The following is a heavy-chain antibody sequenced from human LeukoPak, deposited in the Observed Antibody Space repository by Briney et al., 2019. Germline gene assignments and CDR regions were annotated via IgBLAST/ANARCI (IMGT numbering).Heavy chain of an antibody. J-gene: IGHJ3*02. D-gene: IGHD6-19*01. CDR2: IYYSGST. V-gene: IGHV4-39*01. CDR3: ARHKYSSGWPPEGAFDI. Sequence: PSEILSLTCTVSGASISSTTYYWGRIRQPPRKGLEWIASIYYSGSTYYNPSLKSRVTISVDTSKNQFSLKLSSVTTADTAVYYCARHKYSSGWPPEGAFDIWGQGTMVTVSS. CDR1: GASISSTTYY.